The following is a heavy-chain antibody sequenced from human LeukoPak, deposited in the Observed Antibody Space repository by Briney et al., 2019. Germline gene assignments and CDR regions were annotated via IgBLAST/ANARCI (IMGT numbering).Heavy chain of an antibody. D-gene: IGHD7-27*01. CDR3: ARDLGGLGKIDY. CDR1: GGSSSSGGYY. J-gene: IGHJ4*02. Sequence: SQTLSLTCTVSGGSSSSGGYYWSWIRQHPGKGLEWIGYIFYSGTTYYNPSLKSRVIISVDASKNQFSLRLSSVTAADTAVYYCARDLGGLGKIDYWGQGTLVTVSS. V-gene: IGHV4-31*03. CDR2: IFYSGTT.